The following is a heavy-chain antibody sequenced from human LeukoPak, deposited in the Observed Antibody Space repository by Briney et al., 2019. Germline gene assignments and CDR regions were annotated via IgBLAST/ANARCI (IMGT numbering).Heavy chain of an antibody. CDR2: IYYSGST. V-gene: IGHV4-30-4*08. CDR3: AREATTVTPGYFDY. CDR1: GGSISNYY. J-gene: IGHJ4*02. Sequence: PSETLSLTCTVSGGSISNYYWSWIRQPPGKGLEWIGYIYYSGSTYYNPSLKSRVTISVDTSKNQFSLKLSSVTAADTAVYYCAREATTVTPGYFDYWGQGTLVTVSS. D-gene: IGHD4-11*01.